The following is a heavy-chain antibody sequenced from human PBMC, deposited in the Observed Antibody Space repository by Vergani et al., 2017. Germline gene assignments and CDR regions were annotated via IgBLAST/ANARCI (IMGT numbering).Heavy chain of an antibody. J-gene: IGHJ2*01. CDR2: ISSSSSYI. CDR1: GFTFSSYS. Sequence: EVQLVESGGGLVKPGGSLRLSCAASGFTFSSYSMNWVRQAPGKGLEWVSSISSSSSYIYYADSVKGRFTISRDNAKNSLYLQMNSLRAEDTAVYYGAREGCSSTSCYAGWYFDLWGRGTLVTVSS. CDR3: AREGCSSTSCYAGWYFDL. V-gene: IGHV3-21*01. D-gene: IGHD2-2*01.